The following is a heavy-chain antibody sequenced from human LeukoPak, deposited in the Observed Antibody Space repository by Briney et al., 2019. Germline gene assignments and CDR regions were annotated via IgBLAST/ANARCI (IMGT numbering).Heavy chain of an antibody. CDR3: ARDRIAARPHCDY. J-gene: IGHJ4*02. CDR1: GGSFSGYY. CDR2: INHSGST. D-gene: IGHD6-6*01. Sequence: SETLSLTCAVYGGSFSGYYWSWIRQPPGKGLEWIGEINHSGSTNYNPSLKSRVTISVDTSKNQFSLKLSSVTAADTAVYYCARDRIAARPHCDYWGQGTLVTVSS. V-gene: IGHV4-34*01.